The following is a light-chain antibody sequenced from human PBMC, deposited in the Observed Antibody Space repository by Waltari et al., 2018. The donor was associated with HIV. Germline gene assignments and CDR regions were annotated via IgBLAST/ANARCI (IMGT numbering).Light chain of an antibody. Sequence: SAVPQPASVSGLPGQSVPTSCSRDDHAFGLRNFLSWYQQHPGKLPRLIFSDVDSRASGIPDRFSASKSGETAFLTISSLRTEDEALYYCASFTGDDTVMFGGGT. CDR2: DVD. V-gene: IGLV2-14*03. CDR3: ASFTGDDTVM. CDR1: DHAFGLRNF. J-gene: IGLJ3*02.